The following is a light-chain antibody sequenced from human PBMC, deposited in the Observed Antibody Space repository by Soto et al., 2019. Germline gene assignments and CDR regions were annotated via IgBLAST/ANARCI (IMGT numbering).Light chain of an antibody. Sequence: DIQMTQSPSTLSASVGDRVTITCRASQSISSWLAWYQQKPGKAPKLLIYDASSLESGVPSRFSGSGSGTEFTLTSSSLKPDDFATYYCQQYNSYSPTFGQGTKVEIK. CDR2: DAS. J-gene: IGKJ1*01. CDR1: QSISSW. CDR3: QQYNSYSPT. V-gene: IGKV1-5*01.